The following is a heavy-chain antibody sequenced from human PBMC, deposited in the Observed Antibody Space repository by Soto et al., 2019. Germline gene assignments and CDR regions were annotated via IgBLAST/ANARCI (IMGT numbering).Heavy chain of an antibody. J-gene: IGHJ5*02. CDR2: VHDSGSA. Sequence: SETLSLTCTVSGGSISNFYWSWIRQPPGKGLEWIGYVHDSGSANYNPSLKSRVTMSLETSKSQFSLRLTSVTAADTAVYYFARLGAYHQSLDPWGPGTLVPVSS. V-gene: IGHV4-59*08. D-gene: IGHD2-2*01. CDR1: GGSISNFY. CDR3: ARLGAYHQSLDP.